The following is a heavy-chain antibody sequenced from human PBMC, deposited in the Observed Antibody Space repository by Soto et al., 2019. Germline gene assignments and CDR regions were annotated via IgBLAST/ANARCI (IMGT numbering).Heavy chain of an antibody. V-gene: IGHV3-49*03. CDR1: GFTFGYYS. J-gene: IGHJ3*02. D-gene: IGHD2-2*01. CDR2: ITSKTYGGTP. Sequence: GGSLILSCAGFGFTFGYYSMTWFRQAPGKGLECVGFITSKTYGGTPQYAASVKGRFTISRDDSKSIAYLQMNNLKIEDTAVYYCSRLPPENQDLDAFDIWGQGTMVTVSS. CDR3: SRLPPENQDLDAFDI.